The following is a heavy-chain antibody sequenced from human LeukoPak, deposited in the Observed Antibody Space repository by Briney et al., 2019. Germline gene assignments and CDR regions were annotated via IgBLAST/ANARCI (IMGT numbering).Heavy chain of an antibody. V-gene: IGHV1-69*05. Sequence: ASVKVSCKASGGTFSSYAISWVRQAPGQGLEWMGGIIPIFGTANYAQKFQGRVTITTDESTSTAYMELSSLRSEDTAVYYYASEYSGSSWLYYFVYWGQGTLVTVSS. CDR2: IIPIFGTA. D-gene: IGHD1-26*01. CDR1: GGTFSSYA. CDR3: ASEYSGSSWLYYFVY. J-gene: IGHJ4*02.